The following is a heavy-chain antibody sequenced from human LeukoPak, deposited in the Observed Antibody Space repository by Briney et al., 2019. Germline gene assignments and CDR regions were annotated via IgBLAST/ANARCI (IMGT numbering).Heavy chain of an antibody. V-gene: IGHV4-34*01. CDR1: GGSFSGYY. CDR3: ARRIAARRGDWDAFDI. Sequence: SETLSLTCAVYGGSFSGYYWSWIRQPPGKGLEWIGEINHSGSTNYNPSLKSRVTISVDTSKNQFSLKLSSVTAADTAVYYCARRIAARRGDWDAFDIWGQGTMVTVFS. CDR2: INHSGST. D-gene: IGHD6-6*01. J-gene: IGHJ3*02.